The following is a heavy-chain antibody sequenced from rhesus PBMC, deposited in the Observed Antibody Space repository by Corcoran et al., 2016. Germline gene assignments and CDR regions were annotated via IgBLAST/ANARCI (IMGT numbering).Heavy chain of an antibody. Sequence: QLQLQESGPGLGKPSETLSITCAVSGGSISSSYWSWIRQAPGKGLEWIGYIYGSGSSTNYNPSLKIRVTLSVETSKKQLSLKLSYVTAADTAVYYCATIYSSGWLYFDYWGQGVLVTVSS. D-gene: IGHD6-31*01. J-gene: IGHJ4*01. CDR2: IYGSGSST. V-gene: IGHV4-169*01. CDR3: ATIYSSGWLYFDY. CDR1: GGSISSSY.